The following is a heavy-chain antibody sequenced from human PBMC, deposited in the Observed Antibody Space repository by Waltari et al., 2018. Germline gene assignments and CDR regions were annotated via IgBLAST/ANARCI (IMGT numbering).Heavy chain of an antibody. CDR1: GGSLTSGDYY. D-gene: IGHD3-16*01. Sequence: QVQLQESGPGLVKPSPTLSLTCTVSGGSLTSGDYYPGWLRQPPGKGLEWMGYIYNSGSTYYNPSLKSRVTISVDTSKNQFSLKLSSVTAADTAVYYCARDPIGDGALGGFDYWGQGTLVTVSS. V-gene: IGHV4-30-4*08. J-gene: IGHJ4*02. CDR3: ARDPIGDGALGGFDY. CDR2: IYNSGST.